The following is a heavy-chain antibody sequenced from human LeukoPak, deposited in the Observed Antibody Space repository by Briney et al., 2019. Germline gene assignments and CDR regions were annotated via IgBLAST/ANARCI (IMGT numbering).Heavy chain of an antibody. CDR2: IYYGGST. CDR1: GGSISSYY. CDR3: ARRQYYDILT. J-gene: IGHJ4*02. V-gene: IGHV4-59*08. D-gene: IGHD3-9*01. Sequence: SETLSLTCTVSGGSISSYYWSWIRQPPGKGLEWIGYIYYGGSTNYNPSLKSRVTISVDTSKNQFSLKLSSVTAADTAVYYCARRQYYDILTWGQGTLVTVSS.